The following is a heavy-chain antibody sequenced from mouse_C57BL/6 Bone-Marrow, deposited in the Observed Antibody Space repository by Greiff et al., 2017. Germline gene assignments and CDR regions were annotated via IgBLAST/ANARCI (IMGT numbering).Heavy chain of an antibody. CDR1: GYTFTGYW. CDR2: ILPGSGSI. CDR3: ARGIYYDLGFAY. D-gene: IGHD2-4*01. Sequence: QVQLQQSGAELMKPGASVKLSCKATGYTFTGYWIEWVKQRPGHGLEWVGEILPGSGSINYNEKFKGKATFTADTSSNTAYMQLSSLTTEYSAIYYCARGIYYDLGFAYWGQGTLVTVSA. J-gene: IGHJ3*01. V-gene: IGHV1-9*01.